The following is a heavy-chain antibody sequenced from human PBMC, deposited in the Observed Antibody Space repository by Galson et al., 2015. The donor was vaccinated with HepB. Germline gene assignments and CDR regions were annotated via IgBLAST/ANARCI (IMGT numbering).Heavy chain of an antibody. J-gene: IGHJ3*02. D-gene: IGHD3-22*01. CDR2: INSDGSST. CDR3: ARAYYYDSSGYYAPLYAFDI. Sequence: SLRLSCAASGFTFSSYWMHWVRQAPGKGLVWVSRINSDGSSTSYADSVKGRFTISRDNAKNTLYLQMNSLRAEDTAVYYCARAYYYDSSGYYAPLYAFDIWGQGTMVTVSS. CDR1: GFTFSSYW. V-gene: IGHV3-74*01.